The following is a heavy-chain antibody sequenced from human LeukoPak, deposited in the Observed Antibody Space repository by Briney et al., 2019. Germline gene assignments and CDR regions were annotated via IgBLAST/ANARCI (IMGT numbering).Heavy chain of an antibody. D-gene: IGHD2-2*01. CDR1: GNYW. V-gene: IGHV3-74*01. Sequence: GGSLRLSCAASGNYWMHWVRQAPGKGLVWVAHVNSDGSWTSHADSVKGRFTISKDNAKNTVYLQMNNLRTEDTAVYYCVSFYETNWGRGTLVTVSS. CDR2: VNSDGSWT. CDR3: VSFYETN. J-gene: IGHJ4*02.